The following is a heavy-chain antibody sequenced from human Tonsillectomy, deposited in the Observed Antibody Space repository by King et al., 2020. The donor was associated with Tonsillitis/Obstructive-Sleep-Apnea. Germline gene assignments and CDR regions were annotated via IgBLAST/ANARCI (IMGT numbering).Heavy chain of an antibody. D-gene: IGHD2-2*01. Sequence: VQLVESGGGLVKPGGSLRLSCAASGFTFSTYNMNWVRQAPGKGLEWVSSISISSSYIYYADSVKGRFTISRDNAKNSLYLQMNSLRVEDMAVYYCARISSPPGDYGKDDWGQGTTVTVSS. CDR1: GFTFSTYN. CDR2: ISISSSYI. V-gene: IGHV3-21*01. CDR3: ARISSPPGDYGKDD. J-gene: IGHJ6*02.